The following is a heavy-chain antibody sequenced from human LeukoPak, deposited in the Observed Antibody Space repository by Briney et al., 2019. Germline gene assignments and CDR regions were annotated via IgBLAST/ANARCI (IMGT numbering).Heavy chain of an antibody. J-gene: IGHJ4*02. CDR3: AKDKERTTVTVAEY. CDR1: GFTFDDYA. V-gene: IGHV3-9*01. CDR2: ISWNSGSI. D-gene: IGHD4-17*01. Sequence: GGSLRLSCAASGFTFDDYAMHWVRQAPGKGLEWVSGISWNSGSIGYADSVKGRFTISRDNAKNSLYLQMNSLRAEDTALYYCAKDKERTTVTVAEYWGQGTLVTVSS.